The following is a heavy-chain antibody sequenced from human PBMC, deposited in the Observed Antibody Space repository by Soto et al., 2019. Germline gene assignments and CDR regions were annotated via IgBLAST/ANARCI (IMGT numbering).Heavy chain of an antibody. D-gene: IGHD6-19*01. V-gene: IGHV3-23*01. J-gene: IGHJ4*02. Sequence: EVQLLESGGGLVQPGGSLRLSCAASGFTFSSYAMSWVRQAPGKGLEWVSAISGSGGSTYYADSVKGRFTISRDNSKNTLYLQMNSLRAEDTAVYYCARDLDVYSSGWLGYWGQGTLVTVSS. CDR3: ARDLDVYSSGWLGY. CDR2: ISGSGGST. CDR1: GFTFSSYA.